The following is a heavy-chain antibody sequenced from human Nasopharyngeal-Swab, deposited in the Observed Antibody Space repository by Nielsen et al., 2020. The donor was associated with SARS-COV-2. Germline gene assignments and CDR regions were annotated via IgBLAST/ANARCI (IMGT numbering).Heavy chain of an antibody. V-gene: IGHV3-48*01. Sequence: GESLKISCAASGFTFSSYSMNWVRQAPGKGLEWVSYISSSSSTIYYADSVKGRFTISRDNAKNSLYLQMGSLRAEDMAVYYCARGVKSGYYYFDYWGQGTLVTVSS. CDR1: GFTFSSYS. CDR2: ISSSSSTI. J-gene: IGHJ4*02. CDR3: ARGVKSGYYYFDY. D-gene: IGHD3-3*01.